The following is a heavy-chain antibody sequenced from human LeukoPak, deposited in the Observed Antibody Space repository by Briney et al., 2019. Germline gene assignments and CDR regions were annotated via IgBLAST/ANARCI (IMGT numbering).Heavy chain of an antibody. CDR2: ISTTSGYM. D-gene: IGHD3-10*01. J-gene: IGHJ5*02. CDR1: GFTFSTYS. Sequence: GGSLRLSCAASGFTFSTYSMNWVRQAPGKGLEWVSSISTTSGYMYYADSVKGRFTISRDNAKNSLFLQMNSLRAEDTAVYYCVRDGGGWFDPWGQGTLVTVSS. CDR3: VRDGGGWFDP. V-gene: IGHV3-21*01.